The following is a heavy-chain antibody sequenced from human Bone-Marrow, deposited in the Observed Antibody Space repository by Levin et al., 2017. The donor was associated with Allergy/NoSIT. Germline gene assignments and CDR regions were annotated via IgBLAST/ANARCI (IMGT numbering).Heavy chain of an antibody. J-gene: IGHJ6*02. D-gene: IGHD5-12*01. CDR2: IKWDGGGT. CDR3: AKDMRGGSRGYGGYGLLAYGMDV. V-gene: IGHV3-43D*04. CDR1: GFTFDDYA. Sequence: GGSLRLSCAASGFTFDDYAMHWVRQGPGKGLEWVSVIKWDGGGTFYADSVKGRFTISRDNSKNSLFLQMNSLRTEDTAVYYCAKDMRGGSRGYGGYGLLAYGMDVWGQGTTVTV.